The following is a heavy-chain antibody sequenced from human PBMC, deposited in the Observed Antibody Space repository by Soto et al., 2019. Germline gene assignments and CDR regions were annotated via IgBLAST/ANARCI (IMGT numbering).Heavy chain of an antibody. CDR3: ARERTVTHTFDY. J-gene: IGHJ4*02. CDR1: GGSISSGGYY. CDR2: INYSGST. Sequence: QVQLQESGPGLVKPSQTLSLTCTVSGGSISSGGYYWSWIRQHPGKGLEWIGYINYSGSTYNNPSLKSRVTISVDTAKNQFSLKLSSVTAADTAVYYCARERTVTHTFDYWGQGTLVTVSS. V-gene: IGHV4-31*03. D-gene: IGHD4-17*01.